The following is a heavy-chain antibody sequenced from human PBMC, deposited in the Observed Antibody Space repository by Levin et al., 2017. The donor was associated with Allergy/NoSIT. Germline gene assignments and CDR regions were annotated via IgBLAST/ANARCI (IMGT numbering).Heavy chain of an antibody. J-gene: IGHJ4*02. CDR2: IIPIFGTA. V-gene: IGHV1-69*13. CDR3: ARLARGFGELLGGYYFDY. CDR1: GGTFSSYA. Sequence: GASVKVSCKASGGTFSSYAISWVRQAPGQGLEWMGGIIPIFGTANYAQKFQGRVTITADESTSTAYMELSSLRSEDTAVYYCARLARGFGELLGGYYFDYWGQGTLVTVSS. D-gene: IGHD3-10*01.